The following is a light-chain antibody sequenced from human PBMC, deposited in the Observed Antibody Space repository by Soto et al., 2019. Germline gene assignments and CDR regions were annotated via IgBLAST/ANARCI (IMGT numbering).Light chain of an antibody. CDR3: VQYNIYPWT. CDR2: AAS. V-gene: IGKV1-17*02. J-gene: IGKJ1*01. CDR1: QSISSY. Sequence: DIQMTQSPSSLSASVGDRVTITCRASQSISSYLNWYQQKPGKAPKLLIYAASSLQSGVPSRFSGSGSETEFSLTIINLQPEDFATYFCVQYNIYPWTFGQGTKVDIK.